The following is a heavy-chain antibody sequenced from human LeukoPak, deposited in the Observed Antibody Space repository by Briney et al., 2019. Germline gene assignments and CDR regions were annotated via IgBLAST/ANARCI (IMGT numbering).Heavy chain of an antibody. Sequence: GGSLRLSCAASGFTFSSYSMNWVRQAPGKGLEWVSHISSGSRTIYYADSVKGRFTVSRDNAKNSLYLQMNSLRAGDTAVYYCARESITGHRDFDYWGQGTLVTVSS. CDR2: ISSGSRTI. CDR1: GFTFSSYS. J-gene: IGHJ4*02. D-gene: IGHD1-20*01. V-gene: IGHV3-48*01. CDR3: ARESITGHRDFDY.